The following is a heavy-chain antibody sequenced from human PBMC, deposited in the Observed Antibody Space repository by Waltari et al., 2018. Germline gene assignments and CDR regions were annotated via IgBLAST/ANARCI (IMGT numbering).Heavy chain of an antibody. CDR1: GLTFSSSW. D-gene: IGHD5-18*01. CDR3: ARDRAYSSFDY. J-gene: IGHJ4*02. V-gene: IGHV3-7*01. Sequence: EMQLVESGGGLVQPGGSLRLSCADSGLTFSSSWMTWVRQAPGKGMERVASINPDESAKYYRDSVEGRFTISRDNAKNSLYLQMNSLRAEDTAIYYCARDRAYSSFDYWGQGTLVTVSS. CDR2: INPDESAK.